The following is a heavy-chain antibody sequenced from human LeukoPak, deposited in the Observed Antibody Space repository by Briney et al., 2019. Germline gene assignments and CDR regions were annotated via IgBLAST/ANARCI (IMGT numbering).Heavy chain of an antibody. Sequence: PSETLSLTCAVYGGSFSGYYWSWIRQPPGKGLEWIGEIKHSGSTNYNPSLKSRVTISVDTSKNQFSLRPSSVTAADTAVYYCARAQYYYDSSNSPFNDAWGQGTLVTVSS. D-gene: IGHD3-22*01. V-gene: IGHV4-34*01. J-gene: IGHJ5*02. CDR1: GGSFSGYY. CDR2: IKHSGST. CDR3: ARAQYYYDSSNSPFNDA.